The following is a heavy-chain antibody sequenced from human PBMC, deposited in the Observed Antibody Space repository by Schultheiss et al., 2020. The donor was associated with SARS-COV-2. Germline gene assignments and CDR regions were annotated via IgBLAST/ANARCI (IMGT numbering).Heavy chain of an antibody. CDR1: GFTFSSYS. D-gene: IGHD3-3*01. V-gene: IGHV3-23*01. CDR2: ISGSGGST. CDR3: ARDWYDFWNPYYYYGMDV. J-gene: IGHJ6*02. Sequence: GESLKISCAASGFTFSSYSMNWVRQAPGKGLEWVSAISGSGGSTYYADSVKGRFTISRDNSKNTLYLQMDSLRAEDTAVYYCARDWYDFWNPYYYYGMDVWGQGTTVTVSS.